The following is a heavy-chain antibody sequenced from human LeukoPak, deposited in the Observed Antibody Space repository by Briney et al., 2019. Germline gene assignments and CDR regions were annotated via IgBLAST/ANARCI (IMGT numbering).Heavy chain of an antibody. CDR2: ISAYNGNT. CDR1: GYTFTSYG. V-gene: IGHV1-18*01. D-gene: IGHD6-13*01. Sequence: ASVKVSCKASGYTFTSYGISWVRQAPGQGLEWMGWISAYNGNTNYAQKLQGRVTMTTDTSTSTVYMELSSLRSEDTAVYYCARALAAASPYFDYWGQGTLVTVSS. CDR3: ARALAAASPYFDY. J-gene: IGHJ4*02.